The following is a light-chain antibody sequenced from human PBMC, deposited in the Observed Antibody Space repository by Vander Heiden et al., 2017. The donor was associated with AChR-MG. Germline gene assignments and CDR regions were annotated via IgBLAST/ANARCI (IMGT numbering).Light chain of an antibody. J-gene: IGKJ1*01. Sequence: EIVMTQSPATLSVSPGERATLSCRASQSVITNLALFQQKPGQAPRLLIYAASTRATGIPARFSGSGSGTEFTLTISSLQSEDFAVYYCQQYGGWPPASWTFGQGTKVEIK. CDR1: QSVITN. V-gene: IGKV3-15*01. CDR3: QQYGGWPPASWT. CDR2: AAS.